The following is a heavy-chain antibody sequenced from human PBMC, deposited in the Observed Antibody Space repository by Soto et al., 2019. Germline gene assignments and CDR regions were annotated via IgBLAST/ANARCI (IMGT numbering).Heavy chain of an antibody. CDR1: GFTFSSYW. Sequence: GGSLRLSCAASGFTFSSYWMSWVRQAPGKGLEWVANIKQDGSEKYYVVSVKGRFTISRDNAKNSLYLQMNSLRAEDTAMYYCAAPDTGIAARHWGQGTLVTVSS. V-gene: IGHV3-7*05. CDR2: IKQDGSEK. CDR3: AAPDTGIAARH. J-gene: IGHJ4*02. D-gene: IGHD6-6*01.